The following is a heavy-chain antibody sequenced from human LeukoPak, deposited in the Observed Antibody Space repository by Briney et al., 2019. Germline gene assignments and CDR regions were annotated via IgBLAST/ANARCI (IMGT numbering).Heavy chain of an antibody. J-gene: IGHJ4*02. CDR3: TREGTASIDY. CDR1: GFPFRSYW. CDR2: LSSDGTNT. D-gene: IGHD3-10*01. Sequence: GGSLRLSCAVSGFPFRSYWMYWVRQAPGKGLVCVARLSSDGTNTRYADSVKGRFTISRDSAKNTLYLQMNSLRAEDTAVYYCTREGTASIDYWGQGTLVTVSS. V-gene: IGHV3-74*01.